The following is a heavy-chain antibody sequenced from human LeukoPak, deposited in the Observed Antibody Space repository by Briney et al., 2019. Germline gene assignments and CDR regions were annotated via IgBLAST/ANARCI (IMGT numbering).Heavy chain of an antibody. Sequence: PGGSLRLSCAASGFTFSSYWMSWVRQAPGKGLEWVAVISYDGSNKYYADSVKGRFTISRDNSKNTLYLQMNSLRAEDTAVYYCAKDGGRYYYDSSGYGYYFDYWGQGTLVTVSS. V-gene: IGHV3-30*18. CDR2: ISYDGSNK. J-gene: IGHJ4*02. CDR1: GFTFSSYW. CDR3: AKDGGRYYYDSSGYGYYFDY. D-gene: IGHD3-22*01.